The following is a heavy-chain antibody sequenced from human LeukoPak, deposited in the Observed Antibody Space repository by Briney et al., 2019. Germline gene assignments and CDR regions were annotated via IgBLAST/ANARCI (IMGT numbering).Heavy chain of an antibody. CDR1: CGSISSYY. Sequence: SETVSLTCTVSCGSISSYYWSWIRQPPGKGLEWIGYIYYSGSTNYNPSLKSRVTLSVDTSKNQFSLKLSSVTAAGTAVYYCARGDYYDSSGYFDYWGQGTLVTVSS. CDR3: ARGDYYDSSGYFDY. D-gene: IGHD3-22*01. J-gene: IGHJ4*02. CDR2: IYYSGST. V-gene: IGHV4-59*01.